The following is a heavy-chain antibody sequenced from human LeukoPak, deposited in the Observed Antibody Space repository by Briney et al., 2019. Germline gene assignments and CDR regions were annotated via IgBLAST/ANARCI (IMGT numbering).Heavy chain of an antibody. V-gene: IGHV3-30*06. CDR2: ISYDGRNK. CDR3: ARDHCGGDCSYLDY. J-gene: IGHJ4*01. D-gene: IGHD2-21*02. CDR1: GFTLSSYG. Sequence: GGALRLSCAAAGFTLSSYGMPLGRQAPGKGPEGGAVISYDGRNKYYADSVKGRFTISRDNSKNTLYLQMNSLRAEDTAVYYCARDHCGGDCSYLDYWGQGALVTVSS.